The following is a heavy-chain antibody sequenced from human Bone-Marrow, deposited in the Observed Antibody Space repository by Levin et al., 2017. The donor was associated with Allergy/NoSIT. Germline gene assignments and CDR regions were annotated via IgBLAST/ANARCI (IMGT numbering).Heavy chain of an antibody. CDR3: AKDLESWGQQQLFCAFDI. V-gene: IGHV3-23*01. J-gene: IGHJ3*02. CDR2: ISGSGGST. CDR1: GFTFSSYA. D-gene: IGHD6-13*01. Sequence: PGGSLRLSCAASGFTFSSYAMSWVRQAPGKGLEWVSAISGSGGSTYYADSVKGRFTISRDNSKNTLYLQMNSLRAEDTAVYYCAKDLESWGQQQLFCAFDIWGQGTMVTVSS.